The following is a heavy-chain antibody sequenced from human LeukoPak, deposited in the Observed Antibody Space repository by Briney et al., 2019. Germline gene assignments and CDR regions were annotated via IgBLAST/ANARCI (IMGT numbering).Heavy chain of an antibody. CDR2: IYSGGKT. Sequence: GGTLRHSCAASGLVVSSNVMSWVGQASGKGLEWVSVIYSGGKTFYADSVKGRFTVSRDNSMNTLSLQMSSLRAEDTAVYHCARGVDRWNYFDYWGHGTLVTVSS. V-gene: IGHV3-53*01. J-gene: IGHJ4*01. CDR1: GLVVSSNV. CDR3: ARGVDRWNYFDY. D-gene: IGHD4-23*01.